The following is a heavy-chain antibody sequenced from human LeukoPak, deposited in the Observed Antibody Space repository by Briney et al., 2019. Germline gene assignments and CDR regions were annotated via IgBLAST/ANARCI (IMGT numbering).Heavy chain of an antibody. Sequence: PGGSLRLSCAASGFTFSSYNMNWVRQAPGKGLEWVSYISSSSSTIYYADSVKGRFTISRDNAKNSLYLQMTSLRAEDTAVYYCARDRGSTYYYYYYMDVWGKGTTVTVSS. CDR2: ISSSSSTI. V-gene: IGHV3-48*01. J-gene: IGHJ6*03. CDR3: ARDRGSTYYYYYYMDV. CDR1: GFTFSSYN.